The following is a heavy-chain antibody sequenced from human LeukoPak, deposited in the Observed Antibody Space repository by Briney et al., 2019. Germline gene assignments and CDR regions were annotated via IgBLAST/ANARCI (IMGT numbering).Heavy chain of an antibody. Sequence: ASVKVSCKAAGYTFTSYGISWVRQAPGQGLERMGWISAYNGNTNYAQKLQGRVTMTTDTSTSTAYMELRSLRSDDTAVYYCARDRELYDKEGPFDYWGQGTLVTVSS. V-gene: IGHV1-18*01. J-gene: IGHJ4*02. D-gene: IGHD3-22*01. CDR2: ISAYNGNT. CDR3: ARDRELYDKEGPFDY. CDR1: GYTFTSYG.